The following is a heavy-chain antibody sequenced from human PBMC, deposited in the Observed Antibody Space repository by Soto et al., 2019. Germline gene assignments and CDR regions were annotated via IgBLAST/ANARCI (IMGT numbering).Heavy chain of an antibody. CDR3: XXXXDGGWFHMDV. Sequence: QVQLVESGGGVVQPGRSLRLSCVGSGFPFWHYGMHWXXQAPGKGLEWVAVIWSDGKKESYAXXVKGRFAISRDNFKXXXXXXXXXXXXXXXXXXXXXXXXDGGWFHMDVWGQGTTVTVSS. CDR1: GFPFWHYG. J-gene: IGHJ6*02. V-gene: IGHV3-33*03. D-gene: IGHD6-19*01. CDR2: IWSDGKKE.